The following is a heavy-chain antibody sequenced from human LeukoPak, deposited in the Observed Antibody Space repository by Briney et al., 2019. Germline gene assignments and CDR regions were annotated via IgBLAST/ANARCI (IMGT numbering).Heavy chain of an antibody. CDR3: ARPRPYGSGSFYYFDY. D-gene: IGHD3-10*01. CDR1: GYTFTGYY. CDR2: INPNSGGT. J-gene: IGHJ4*02. V-gene: IGHV1-2*02. Sequence: ASVKVSCKASGYTFTGYYMHWVRQAPGQGLEWMGWINPNSGGTNYAQKFQGRVTMTRDTSTSTVYMELSSLRSEDTAVYYCARPRPYGSGSFYYFDYWGQGTLVTVSS.